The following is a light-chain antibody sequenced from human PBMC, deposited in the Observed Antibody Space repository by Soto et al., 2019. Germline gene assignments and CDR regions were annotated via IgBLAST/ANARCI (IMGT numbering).Light chain of an antibody. CDR3: QQYDSSPRT. CDR1: QTVRNNY. J-gene: IGKJ1*01. CDR2: GAS. Sequence: EIGLTQSPGTLSFSPGERATLFCTASQTVRNNYLAWYQQIPGQAPRLLIYGASSRATGIPDRFSGRGSGTDFTLTIGGLEPEDFAVYYCQQYDSSPRTFGQGTKVDIK. V-gene: IGKV3-20*01.